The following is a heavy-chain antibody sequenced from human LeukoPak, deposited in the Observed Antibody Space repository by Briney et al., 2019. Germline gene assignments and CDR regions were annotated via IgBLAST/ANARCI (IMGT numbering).Heavy chain of an antibody. J-gene: IGHJ4*02. Sequence: SETLSLTCTVSGGSISSYYWSWIRQPPGKGLEWIGYIYYSGSTNYNPSLKSRVTISVDTSKNQFSLKLSSVTAADTAVYYCARGDWAGTAHDSSGYSNDYWGQGTLVTVSS. CDR2: IYYSGST. CDR3: ARGDWAGTAHDSSGYSNDY. V-gene: IGHV4-59*12. D-gene: IGHD3-22*01. CDR1: GGSISSYY.